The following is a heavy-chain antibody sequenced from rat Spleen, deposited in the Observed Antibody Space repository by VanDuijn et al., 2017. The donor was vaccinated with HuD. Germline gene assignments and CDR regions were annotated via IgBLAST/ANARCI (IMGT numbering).Heavy chain of an antibody. CDR2: ITNTGGST. D-gene: IGHD1-4*01. CDR3: ARHGTVGRVYLPFDY. Sequence: EVQLVESGGGLVQPGRSLKLSCVASGFTFNNYWMTWIRQAPGKGLEWVASITNTGGSTYYPDSVKGRFTISRDNAKSTLYRQMDSLRSEDTATYYCARHGTVGRVYLPFDYWGQGVMVTVSS. V-gene: IGHV5-31*01. J-gene: IGHJ2*01. CDR1: GFTFNNYW.